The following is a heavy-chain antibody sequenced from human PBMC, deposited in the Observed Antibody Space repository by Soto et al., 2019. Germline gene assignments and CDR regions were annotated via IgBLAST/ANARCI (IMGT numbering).Heavy chain of an antibody. CDR3: ARDRAYNCFDY. J-gene: IGHJ4*02. Sequence: GGSLRLSCGASGSTFSSSWMTWFRQAPGKGLEWVANINLDGSERNYVDSVKGRFTISRDNAKNLLYLQMNSLRAEDTAVYYCARDRAYNCFDYWGQGTLVTVSS. CDR1: GSTFSSSW. D-gene: IGHD5-18*01. V-gene: IGHV3-7*05. CDR2: INLDGSER.